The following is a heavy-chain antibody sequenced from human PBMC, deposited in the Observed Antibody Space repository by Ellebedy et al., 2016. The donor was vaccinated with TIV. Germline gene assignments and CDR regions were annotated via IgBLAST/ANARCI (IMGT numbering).Heavy chain of an antibody. Sequence: GESLKISXAASGFTFSTSMMSWVRQAPGKGLEWVSTISTSGGTTHYPDSVKSRFTISRDNSKNTLCLQMNSLRADDTALYYCARGGVWMSRRFDYWGQGTLVTVSS. D-gene: IGHD1-1*01. CDR3: ARGGVWMSRRFDY. CDR1: GFTFSTSM. V-gene: IGHV3-23*01. J-gene: IGHJ4*02. CDR2: ISTSGGTT.